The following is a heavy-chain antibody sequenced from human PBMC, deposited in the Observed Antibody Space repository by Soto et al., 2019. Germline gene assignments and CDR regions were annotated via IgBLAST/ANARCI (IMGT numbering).Heavy chain of an antibody. D-gene: IGHD5-12*01. CDR2: INSGGSVS. Sequence: GGSLRLSCRASRFSFRSYEMVWVRQAPGKGLEWVAYINSGGSVSYYAEFAKGRFTISRDDAENSLFLQMNSLRSDDTAVYYCARDPRHSRLPGLDVWGQGTTVTVSS. CDR1: RFSFRSYE. CDR3: ARDPRHSRLPGLDV. J-gene: IGHJ6*02. V-gene: IGHV3-48*03.